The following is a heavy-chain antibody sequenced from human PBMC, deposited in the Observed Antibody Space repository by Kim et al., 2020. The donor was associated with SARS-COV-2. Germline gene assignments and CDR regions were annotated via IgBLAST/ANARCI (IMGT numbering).Heavy chain of an antibody. CDR2: ISYDGSNK. Sequence: GGSLRLSCAASGFTFSSYAMHWVRQAPGKGLEWVAVISYDGSNKYYADSVKGRFTISRDNSKNTLYLQMNSLRAEDTAVYYCASLIQPYDYWGQGTLVTVSS. CDR1: GFTFSSYA. D-gene: IGHD3-16*01. V-gene: IGHV3-30*04. CDR3: ASLIQPYDY. J-gene: IGHJ4*02.